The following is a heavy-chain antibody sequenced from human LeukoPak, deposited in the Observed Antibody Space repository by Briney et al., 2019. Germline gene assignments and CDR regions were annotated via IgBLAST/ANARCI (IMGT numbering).Heavy chain of an antibody. CDR2: ISNSGGGT. CDR1: GFTFSSYA. CDR3: AKDEQQLSHY. Sequence: GGSLRLSCAASGFTFSSYAMNWVRLGPGKGLEWVSTISNSGGGTYYADSVKGRFTISRDNAKNSLYLQMNSLRAEDTAVYYCAKDEQQLSHYWGQGTLVTVSS. D-gene: IGHD6-13*01. V-gene: IGHV3-23*01. J-gene: IGHJ4*02.